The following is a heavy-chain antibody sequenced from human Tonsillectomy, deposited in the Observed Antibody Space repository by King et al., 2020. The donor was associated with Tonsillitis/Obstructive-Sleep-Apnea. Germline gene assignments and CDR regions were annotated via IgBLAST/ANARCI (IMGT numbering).Heavy chain of an antibody. D-gene: IGHD6-19*01. CDR2: IRHYDTT. Sequence: VQLVESGGGLVQPGGSLRLACVGSCLTFSTFAMTWVRQAPGEGLEWVSAIRHYDTTVYADPVKGRLTLSRDSSKNTLYLQMNSLGAEDTAIYYCAIKGSVWSFDNWGQGTLVTVSS. V-gene: IGHV3-23*04. CDR1: CLTFSTFA. J-gene: IGHJ4*02. CDR3: AIKGSVWSFDN.